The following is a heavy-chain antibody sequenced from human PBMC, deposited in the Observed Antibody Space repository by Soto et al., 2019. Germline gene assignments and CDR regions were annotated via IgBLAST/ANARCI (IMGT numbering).Heavy chain of an antibody. V-gene: IGHV1-69*13. J-gene: IGHJ3*02. Sequence: ASVKVSCKASGGTFSSYAISWVRQAPGQGLEWMGGIIPIFGTANYAQKFQGRVTITADESTSTAYMELSSLRSEDTAVYYCARDRDPEGILTGAFDIWGQGTMVTVSS. CDR1: GGTFSSYA. D-gene: IGHD3-9*01. CDR2: IIPIFGTA. CDR3: ARDRDPEGILTGAFDI.